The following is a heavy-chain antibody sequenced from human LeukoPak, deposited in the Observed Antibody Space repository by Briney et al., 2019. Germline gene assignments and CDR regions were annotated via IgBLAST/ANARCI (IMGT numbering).Heavy chain of an antibody. CDR2: IIPIFGTA. D-gene: IGHD3-22*01. CDR1: GGTFSSYA. Sequence: SVKVSCKASGGTFSSYAISWVRQAPGQGLEWMGGIIPIFGTANYAQKFQGRVTITADESTSTAYMELSSLRSEDTAVYYCARADGSGSRFDYGGQGTLVTVSS. J-gene: IGHJ4*02. CDR3: ARADGSGSRFDY. V-gene: IGHV1-69*01.